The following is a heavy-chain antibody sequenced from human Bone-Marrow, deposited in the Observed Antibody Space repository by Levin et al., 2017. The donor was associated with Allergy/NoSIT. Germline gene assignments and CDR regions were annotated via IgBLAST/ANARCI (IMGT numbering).Heavy chain of an antibody. D-gene: IGHD2-2*01. V-gene: IGHV4-59*11. CDR2: ISYSGTT. Sequence: PSETLSLTCNVSDGSIRSHHWSWIRQSPGKGLEWIAYISYSGTTKYNPSLKSRVTISLDTSTSHFSLKLASVTAADSAVYYCARGVVGIPGFFKEDYYYCYMDVWGKGTTVTVSS. CDR1: DGSIRSHH. J-gene: IGHJ6*03. CDR3: ARGVVGIPGFFKEDYYYCYMDV.